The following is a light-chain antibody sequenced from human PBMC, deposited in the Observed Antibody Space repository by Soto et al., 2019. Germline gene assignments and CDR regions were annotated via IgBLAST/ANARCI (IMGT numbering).Light chain of an antibody. CDR3: SSYASSSPYV. CDR1: DSDIGGYKY. J-gene: IGLJ1*01. Sequence: QSSLTQPASVSGFPGQSIPISCTPTDSDIGGYKYVSWYQQHPCKAPRLMIYEANNRPSVVSNLFSGSKSGNTASPTISGLEAEDEADYYCSSYASSSPYVFGTRTTVTVL. CDR2: EAN. V-gene: IGLV2-14*01.